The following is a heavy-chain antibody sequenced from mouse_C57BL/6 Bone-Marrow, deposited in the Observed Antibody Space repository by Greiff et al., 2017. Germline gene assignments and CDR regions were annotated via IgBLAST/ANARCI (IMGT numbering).Heavy chain of an antibody. D-gene: IGHD1-1*01. CDR2: LNPSTGGT. Sequence: EVKLMESGPELVKPGASVKISCKASGYSFTGYYMNWVKQSPEKSLEWIGELNPSTGGTTYNQKFKAKATLTVDKSSSTAYMQRKSLTSEDSAVYYCARYGSSYDYAMDYWGQGTSVTVSS. V-gene: IGHV1-42*01. J-gene: IGHJ4*01. CDR3: ARYGSSYDYAMDY. CDR1: GYSFTGYY.